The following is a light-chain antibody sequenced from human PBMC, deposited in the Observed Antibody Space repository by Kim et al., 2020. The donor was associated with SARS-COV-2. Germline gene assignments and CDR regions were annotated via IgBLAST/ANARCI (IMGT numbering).Light chain of an antibody. V-gene: IGLV3-19*01. J-gene: IGLJ3*02. CDR3: NSRDSSGNHLM. CDR1: SLRNYY. CDR2: GKD. Sequence: SSELTQDPAVSVALGQTVRITCQGDSLRNYYATWYQQKPGQAPQLVIYGKDNRPSGIPDRVSGSNSGDTASLTITGAQAEDDADYYCNSRDSSGNHLMFGGGTKLTVL.